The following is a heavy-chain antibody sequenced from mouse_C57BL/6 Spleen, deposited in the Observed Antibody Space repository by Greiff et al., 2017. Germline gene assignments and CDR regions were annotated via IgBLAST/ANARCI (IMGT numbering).Heavy chain of an antibody. CDR2: IDPSDSYT. Sequence: QVQLQQSGAELVKPGASVKLSCKASGYTFTSYWMQWVKQRPGQGLEWIGEIDPSDSYTNYNQKFKGKATLTVDTSSSTAYMQLSSLTSEDSAVYYCARRGAPYYFDYWGQGTTLTVSS. CDR3: ARRGAPYYFDY. J-gene: IGHJ2*01. V-gene: IGHV1-50*01. CDR1: GYTFTSYW.